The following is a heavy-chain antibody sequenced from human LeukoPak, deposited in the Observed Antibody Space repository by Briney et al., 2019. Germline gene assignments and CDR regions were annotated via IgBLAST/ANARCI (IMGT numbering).Heavy chain of an antibody. CDR1: GASITGGNYY. D-gene: IGHD6-13*01. J-gene: IGHJ4*02. V-gene: IGHV4-61*02. CDR3: ARDGLASGYSSSWYDEYYFDY. CDR2: IHTSGST. Sequence: SQTLSLTCTVSGASITGGNYYWTWIRQPAGKGLEWVGRIHTSGSTNYNPSLKSRVTISMDTSKNQFSLNLSSVTAADTAVYYCARDGLASGYSSSWYDEYYFDYWGQGTLVTVSS.